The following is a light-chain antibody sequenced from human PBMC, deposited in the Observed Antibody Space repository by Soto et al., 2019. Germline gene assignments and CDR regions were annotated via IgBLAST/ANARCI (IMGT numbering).Light chain of an antibody. CDR2: DAS. CDR3: QQHTNWPPGST. V-gene: IGKV3-11*01. CDR1: QSVSRY. J-gene: IGKJ5*01. Sequence: EIVLTQSPATLSLSPGERATLSCRASQSVSRYLAWYQQKPGQAPRLLIFDASNRATGAPARFSGSGSGTDFTLTISSLEPEDFAGYYCQQHTNWPPGSTFGQGTRLEIK.